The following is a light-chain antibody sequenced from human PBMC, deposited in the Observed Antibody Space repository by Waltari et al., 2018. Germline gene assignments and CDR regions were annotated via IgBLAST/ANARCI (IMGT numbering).Light chain of an antibody. CDR1: QSVRTY. CDR3: QQYYVWPPFT. Sequence: LLTQSPASLSVSPGDTVIISCRASQSVRTYLVWYQQNAGQAPRTLVSGASTRASGFPSRFSGSGSDTDFTLIISSLQSEDAAVYFCQQYYVWPPFTFGGGTKLEI. CDR2: GAS. V-gene: IGKV3-15*01. J-gene: IGKJ4*01.